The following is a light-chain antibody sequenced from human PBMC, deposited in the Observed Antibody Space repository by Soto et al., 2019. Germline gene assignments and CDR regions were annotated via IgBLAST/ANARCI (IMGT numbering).Light chain of an antibody. Sequence: EIVLTQSPATLSLSPGERATLSCRASQSVTSKLTWYQQKPGQAPRLLMYDASNRANGIPARFSGSGSGTDFTLSISRLEPEDSAVYYCQQRDNQPAHTFGEGTKVEIK. CDR2: DAS. V-gene: IGKV3-11*01. CDR3: QQRDNQPAHT. J-gene: IGKJ4*01. CDR1: QSVTSK.